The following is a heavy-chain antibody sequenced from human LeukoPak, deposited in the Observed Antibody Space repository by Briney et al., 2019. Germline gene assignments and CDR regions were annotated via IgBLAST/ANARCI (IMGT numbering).Heavy chain of an antibody. Sequence: GGSLRLSCAASGFTVSSNYMSWVRQAPGKGLEWVSVIYSGGSTYYADSVKGRFTISRDNSKNTLYLQMNGLRAEDTAVYYCARGPSYYDFWSGYYGPFDYWGQGTLVTVSS. CDR2: IYSGGST. D-gene: IGHD3-3*01. CDR3: ARGPSYYDFWSGYYGPFDY. CDR1: GFTVSSNY. J-gene: IGHJ4*02. V-gene: IGHV3-53*01.